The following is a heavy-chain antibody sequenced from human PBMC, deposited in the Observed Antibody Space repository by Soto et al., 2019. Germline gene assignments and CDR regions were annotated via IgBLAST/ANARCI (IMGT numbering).Heavy chain of an antibody. D-gene: IGHD3-9*01. CDR2: IYYSGST. V-gene: IGHV4-59*01. J-gene: IGHJ6*02. Sequence: QVQLQESGPGLVKPSETLSLTCTVSGGSISSYYWSWIRQPPGKGLEWIGYIYYSGSTNYNPSLKSRVTISLDTSRNQLALKRSAVTAADTAVYSCARGGPCYDILTGYPYYYGMDVWGQGTTVTVSS. CDR3: ARGGPCYDILTGYPYYYGMDV. CDR1: GGSISSYY.